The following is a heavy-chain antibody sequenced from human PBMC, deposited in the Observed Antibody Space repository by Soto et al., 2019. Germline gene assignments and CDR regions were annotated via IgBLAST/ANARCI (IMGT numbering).Heavy chain of an antibody. D-gene: IGHD1-26*01. CDR2: ISYDGSNK. V-gene: IGHV3-30*18. J-gene: IGHJ6*02. CDR1: GFTFSSYG. Sequence: PGGFLRLSCAASGFTFSSYGMHWVRQAPGKGLEWVAVISYDGSNKYYADSVKGRFTISRDNSKYTLYLQMNSLRAEDTAVYYCAKRDSGSYYYYYYGMDVWGQGTTVTVSS. CDR3: AKRDSGSYYYYYYGMDV.